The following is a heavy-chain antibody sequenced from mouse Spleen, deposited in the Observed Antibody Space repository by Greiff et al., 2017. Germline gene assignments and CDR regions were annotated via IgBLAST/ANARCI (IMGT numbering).Heavy chain of an antibody. Sequence: EVQLQESGPVLVKPGASVKMSCKASGYTFTDYYMNWVKQSHGKSLEWIGDINPNNGGTIYNQKFKGKATLTVDKSSSTAYMELRSLTSEDTAVYYCARLDDSAWFAYWGQGTLVTVSA. V-gene: IGHV1-18*01. J-gene: IGHJ3*01. CDR1: GYTFTDYY. D-gene: IGHD2-12*01. CDR3: ARLDDSAWFAY. CDR2: INPNNGGT.